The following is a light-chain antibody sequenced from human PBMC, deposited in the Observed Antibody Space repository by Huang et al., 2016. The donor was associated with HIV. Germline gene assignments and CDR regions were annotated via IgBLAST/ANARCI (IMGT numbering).Light chain of an antibody. CDR2: KVS. Sequence: EVVLSQSPLALPVTLGQPASISCRSTQSLADGNTYLNWFHQRPGQPPRRLIYKVSKRGSGVPDRFTGRGSGTNFTLEINRVEAEDAGVYYCMQGTHPWTFGQGTRVEIE. CDR1: QSLADGNTY. V-gene: IGKV2-30*01. J-gene: IGKJ1*01. CDR3: MQGTHPWT.